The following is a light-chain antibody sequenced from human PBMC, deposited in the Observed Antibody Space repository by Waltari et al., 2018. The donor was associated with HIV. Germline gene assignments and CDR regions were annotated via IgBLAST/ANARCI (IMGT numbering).Light chain of an antibody. CDR1: SSNIGSNY. J-gene: IGLJ2*01. CDR2: RNN. Sequence: QSVLTQPPSASGTPGQRVTISCSGSSSNIGSNYVYWYQQLPGRAPKLLIDRNNQRPSGVPDRFSGSNAGTSASRAISGLRSDDEADYYCAAWDDSLRGVVFGGGAKLTVL. V-gene: IGLV1-47*01. CDR3: AAWDDSLRGVV.